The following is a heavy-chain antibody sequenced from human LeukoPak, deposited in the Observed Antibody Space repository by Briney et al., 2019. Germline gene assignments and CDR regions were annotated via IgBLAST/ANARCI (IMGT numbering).Heavy chain of an antibody. J-gene: IGHJ4*02. CDR3: TRTTTVVTWADIFDY. CDR2: IRSKAYGGTT. CDR1: GFTFGDYA. D-gene: IGHD4-23*01. Sequence: GGSLRLSCTASGFTFGDYAMSWVRQAPGEGLEWVGFIRSKAYGGTTEYAASVKGRFTISRDDSKSIAYLQMNSLKTEDTAVYYCTRTTTVVTWADIFDYWGQGTLVTVSS. V-gene: IGHV3-49*04.